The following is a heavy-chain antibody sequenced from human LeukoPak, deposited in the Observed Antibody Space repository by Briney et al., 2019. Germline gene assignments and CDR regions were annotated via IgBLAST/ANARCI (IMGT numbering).Heavy chain of an antibody. CDR2: IYHSGST. V-gene: IGHV4-39*07. CDR3: AREMYYDFWSGSETTNYYMDV. CDR1: GGSISSSSYY. J-gene: IGHJ6*03. D-gene: IGHD3-3*01. Sequence: PSETLSLTCTVSGGSISSSSYYWGWIRQPPGKGLEWIGSIYHSGSTYYNPSLKSRVTISVDTSKNQFSLKLSSVTAADTAVYYCAREMYYDFWSGSETTNYYMDVWGKGTTVTVSS.